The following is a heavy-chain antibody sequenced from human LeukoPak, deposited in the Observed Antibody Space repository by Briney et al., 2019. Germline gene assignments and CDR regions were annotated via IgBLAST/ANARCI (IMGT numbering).Heavy chain of an antibody. J-gene: IGHJ6*02. D-gene: IGHD3/OR15-3a*01. CDR2: ISGSGGST. CDR1: GFTFSSYA. Sequence: GGSLRLSCAASGFTFSSYAMSWVRQAPGKGLEWVSTISGSGGSTYYADSVKGRFTISRDNSKSTLYLQMNSLRAEDTAVYYCARSGLTGRGNGLDVWGQGTTVTVSS. V-gene: IGHV3-23*01. CDR3: ARSGLTGRGNGLDV.